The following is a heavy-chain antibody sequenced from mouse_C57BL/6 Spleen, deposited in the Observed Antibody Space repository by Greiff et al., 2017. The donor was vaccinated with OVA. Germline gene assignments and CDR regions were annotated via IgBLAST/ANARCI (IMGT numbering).Heavy chain of an antibody. CDR1: GYTFTDYN. V-gene: IGHV1-18*01. D-gene: IGHD1-1*01. CDR3: ALYYGSSPYAMDY. Sequence: EVMLVESGPELVKPGASVKIPCKASGYTFTDYNMDWVKQSHGKSLEWIGDINPNNGGTIYNQKFKGKATLTVDKSSSTAYMELRSLTSEDTAVYYCALYYGSSPYAMDYWGQGTSVTVSS. J-gene: IGHJ4*01. CDR2: INPNNGGT.